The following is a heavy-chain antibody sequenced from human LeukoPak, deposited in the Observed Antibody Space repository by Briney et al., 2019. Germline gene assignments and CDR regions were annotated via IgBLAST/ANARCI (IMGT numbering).Heavy chain of an antibody. CDR3: ARDRSTGYCSGGSCYSRHFQH. J-gene: IGHJ1*01. CDR2: INPNSGGT. CDR1: GYTFTGYY. Sequence: GASVKVSCKASGYTFTGYYMHWVRQAPGRGLEWMGWINPNSGGTNYAQKFQGRVTMTRDTSISTAYMELSRLRSDDTAVYYCARDRSTGYCSGGSCYSRHFQHWGQGTLVTVSS. D-gene: IGHD2-15*01. V-gene: IGHV1-2*02.